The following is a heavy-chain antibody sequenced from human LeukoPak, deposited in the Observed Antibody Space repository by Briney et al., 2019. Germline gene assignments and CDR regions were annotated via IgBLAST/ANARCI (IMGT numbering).Heavy chain of an antibody. CDR3: TSDYGLYYYYMAL. CDR2: ISGSGEGT. V-gene: IGHV3-23*01. Sequence: GGSLRLSCAGSDYAFYSYAMTWVRQAPGKGQEWVSAISGSGEGTYYSDSVKGRFTISRDNSKAMLYLQMNDLRAEDTAVYYCTSDYGLYYYYMALWGKGTTVTVS. CDR1: DYAFYSYA. J-gene: IGHJ6*03. D-gene: IGHD4/OR15-4a*01.